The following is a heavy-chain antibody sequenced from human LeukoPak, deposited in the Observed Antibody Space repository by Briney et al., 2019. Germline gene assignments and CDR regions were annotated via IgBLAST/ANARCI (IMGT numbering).Heavy chain of an antibody. CDR3: AKDLTYYDFWSGYYLSYYGMDV. Sequence: PGGSLRLSCAASGFTFSSYAMHWVRQAPGKGLEWVAVISYDGSNKYYADSVKGRFTISRDNSKNTLYLQMNSLRAEDTAVYYCAKDLTYYDFWSGYYLSYYGMDVWGQGTTVTVSS. CDR1: GFTFSSYA. D-gene: IGHD3-3*01. V-gene: IGHV3-30-3*01. CDR2: ISYDGSNK. J-gene: IGHJ6*02.